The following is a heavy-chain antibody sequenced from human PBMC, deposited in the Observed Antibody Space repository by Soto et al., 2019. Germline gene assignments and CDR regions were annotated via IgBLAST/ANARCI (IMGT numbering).Heavy chain of an antibody. Sequence: EVQLVESGGGLVKPGGSLRLSCAASGFTFSSYSMNWVRQAPGKGLEWVSSISRSAGNTYYADSVKGRFTISRDNAKNSMYLQMNSLRAEDTAVYYCARDLDDYSSAIDFWGQGTLVTVSS. V-gene: IGHV3-21*01. CDR1: GFTFSSYS. CDR2: ISRSAGNT. J-gene: IGHJ4*02. CDR3: ARDLDDYSSAIDF. D-gene: IGHD4-4*01.